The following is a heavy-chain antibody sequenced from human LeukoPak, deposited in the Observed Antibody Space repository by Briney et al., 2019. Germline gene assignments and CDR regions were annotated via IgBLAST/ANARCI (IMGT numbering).Heavy chain of an antibody. Sequence: PGASLRLSCAASGFTFSSYAMSWVRQAPGKGLEWVSDISNSGDSTYCADSVKGRFTISRDNSKSTLYLQMNNLRAEDTAVFYCAKRASLVSATPWFDPWGQGTLVTVSS. J-gene: IGHJ5*02. CDR1: GFTFSSYA. D-gene: IGHD2-15*01. CDR3: AKRASLVSATPWFDP. CDR2: ISNSGDST. V-gene: IGHV3-23*01.